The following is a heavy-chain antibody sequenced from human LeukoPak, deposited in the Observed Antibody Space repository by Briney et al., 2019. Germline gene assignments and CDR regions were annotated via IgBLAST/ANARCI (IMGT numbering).Heavy chain of an antibody. CDR2: ISGSGGST. CDR1: GFTFDDYA. J-gene: IGHJ4*02. Sequence: PGGSLRLSCAASGFTFDDYAMHWVRQAPGKGLEWVSAISGSGGSTYYADSVKGRFTISRDNSKNTLYLQMNSLRAEDTAVYYCAKGQYYDFWSGYPTFDYWGQGTLVTVSS. V-gene: IGHV3-23*01. CDR3: AKGQYYDFWSGYPTFDY. D-gene: IGHD3-3*01.